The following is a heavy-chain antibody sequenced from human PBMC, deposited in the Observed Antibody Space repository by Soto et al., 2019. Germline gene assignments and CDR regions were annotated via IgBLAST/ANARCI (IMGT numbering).Heavy chain of an antibody. V-gene: IGHV3-30*03. CDR3: ATYYYDSSGYQNPDY. CDR2: ISYDGSNK. J-gene: IGHJ4*02. CDR1: GFTFSSYG. D-gene: IGHD3-22*01. Sequence: PGGSLRLSCAASGFTFSSYGMHWVRQAPGKGLEWVAVISYDGSNKYYADSVKGRFTISRDNSKNTLYLQMNSLRAEDTAVYYCATYYYDSSGYQNPDYWGQGTLVTVSS.